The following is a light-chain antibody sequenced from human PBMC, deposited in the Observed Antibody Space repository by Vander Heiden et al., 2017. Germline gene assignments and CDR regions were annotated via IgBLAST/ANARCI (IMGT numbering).Light chain of an antibody. J-gene: IGKJ1*01. CDR1: QSVLYSSNNKNY. V-gene: IGKV4-1*01. CDR3: QQYYDRWT. CDR2: WAS. Sequence: DIVMTQSPYSLAVSLGERATINCKSSQSVLYSSNNKNYLAWYQQKPGQSPKLLIYWASTRESGVPDRFSGSGSATDFTLTISGLQAEDVAVYYCQQYYDRWTFGQGTKVEIK.